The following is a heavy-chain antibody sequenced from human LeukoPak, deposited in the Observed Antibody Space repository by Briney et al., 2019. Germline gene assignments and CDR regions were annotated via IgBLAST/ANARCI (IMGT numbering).Heavy chain of an antibody. J-gene: IGHJ6*02. Sequence: GASVKVSCKASGGTFSSYAISWVRQAPGQGLEWMGGITPIFGTANYAQKFQGRVTITADESTSTAYMELSSLRSEDTAVYYCARTSRVWSGYIYYYGMDVWGQGTTVTVSS. V-gene: IGHV1-69*13. CDR1: GGTFSSYA. D-gene: IGHD3-3*01. CDR2: ITPIFGTA. CDR3: ARTSRVWSGYIYYYGMDV.